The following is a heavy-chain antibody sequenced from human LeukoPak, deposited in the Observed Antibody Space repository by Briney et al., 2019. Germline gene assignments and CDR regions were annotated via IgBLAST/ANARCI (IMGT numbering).Heavy chain of an antibody. D-gene: IGHD3-10*01. V-gene: IGHV1-69*01. CDR1: GGTFSSYA. J-gene: IGHJ6*02. Sequence: SSVTVSCKASGGTFSSYAISWVRQAPGQGLEWMGGIIPIFGTANYAQKFQGRVTITADESTSTAYMELSSLRSEDTAVYYCARDHRLWFGELLHYYYGMDVWGQGTTVTVSS. CDR2: IIPIFGTA. CDR3: ARDHRLWFGELLHYYYGMDV.